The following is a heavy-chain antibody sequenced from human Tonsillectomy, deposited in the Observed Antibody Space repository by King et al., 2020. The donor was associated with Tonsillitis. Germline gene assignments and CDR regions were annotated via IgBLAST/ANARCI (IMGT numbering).Heavy chain of an antibody. CDR2: IQNSAKNI. CDR3: ARGNWYFDF. V-gene: IGHV3-48*01. J-gene: IGHJ4*02. Sequence: VQLVESGGDLVQPGGSLRLSCAASGFTFSNYGMNWLRQVPGQGVEWVSYIQNSAKNIYYAESVKGRFTTSRDNGKNSLYIQMNSLRAEDTALYYCARGNWYFDFWGQGILVTVSS. CDR1: GFTFSNYG.